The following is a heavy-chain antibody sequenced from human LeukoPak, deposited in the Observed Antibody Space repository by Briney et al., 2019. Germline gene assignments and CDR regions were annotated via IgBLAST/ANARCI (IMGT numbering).Heavy chain of an antibody. CDR1: GFTVNNNY. V-gene: IGHV3-53*05. J-gene: IGHJ4*02. D-gene: IGHD5-18*01. Sequence: PGGSLRLSCAASGFTVNNNYMSWVRQAPGKGLEWVAVIYIGGGTYYAASVKGRFTISRDNSKNTLYLQMNSLRAEDTAVYYCARVVTKLPDYWGQGTLVTVSS. CDR2: IYIGGGT. CDR3: ARVVTKLPDY.